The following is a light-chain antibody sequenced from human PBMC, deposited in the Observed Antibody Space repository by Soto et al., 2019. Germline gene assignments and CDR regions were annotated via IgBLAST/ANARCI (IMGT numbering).Light chain of an antibody. CDR3: QQYNHYLTWT. V-gene: IGKV1-5*01. Sequence: DIQMTQSPSTLTASVGDSVTITCRASQSISRWLAWYQQKPGKAPKVLIYDASILESGVPPRFSGSGSGTEFTLTITSLHPDDFATYYCQQYNHYLTWTFGQGTKVEIK. J-gene: IGKJ1*01. CDR1: QSISRW. CDR2: DAS.